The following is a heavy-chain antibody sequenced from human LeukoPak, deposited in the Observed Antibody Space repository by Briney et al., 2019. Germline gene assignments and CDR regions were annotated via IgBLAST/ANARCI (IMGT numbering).Heavy chain of an antibody. J-gene: IGHJ3*02. V-gene: IGHV4-4*07. CDR3: ARDGYYDTSAYRSYDAFDI. CDR1: GGSINSYD. Sequence: LSLLCTVCGGSINSYDWNWTRQPAGKGLECLGRMYRSGNTNYNPSLKSRVTMSVDTSKNQFSLNLRSVTAADMAVYYCARDGYYDTSAYRSYDAFDIWGQGTMVTVSS. CDR2: MYRSGNT. D-gene: IGHD3-22*01.